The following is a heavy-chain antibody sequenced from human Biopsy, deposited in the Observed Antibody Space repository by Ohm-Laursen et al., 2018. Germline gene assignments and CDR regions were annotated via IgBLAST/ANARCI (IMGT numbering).Heavy chain of an antibody. D-gene: IGHD1-26*01. V-gene: IGHV1-18*04. CDR1: DYTFFSYG. Sequence: GDSVKVSCKAPDYTFFSYGITWVRRAPGQGLEWMGWITADEKISAPKSQSRVTMTTNMSTSIAYMELRGLKSDHTAVYYCERVFGGAYYSYAFDIWGQGTLVIVSS. CDR2: ITADEK. CDR3: ERVFGGAYYSYAFDI. J-gene: IGHJ3*02.